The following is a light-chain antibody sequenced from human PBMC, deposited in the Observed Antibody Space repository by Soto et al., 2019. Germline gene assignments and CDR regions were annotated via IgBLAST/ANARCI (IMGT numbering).Light chain of an antibody. V-gene: IGKV1-5*01. CDR3: QQYGSYSPIT. Sequence: DIQMTQSPSTLSASVGDRVTITCRASRSISNWLAWYQQKPGIAPKLLIFDASILQSGVPSRFSGSGSGTEFFLSISRLQTDDFATYYCQQYGSYSPITFGGGTKVEI. J-gene: IGKJ4*01. CDR2: DAS. CDR1: RSISNW.